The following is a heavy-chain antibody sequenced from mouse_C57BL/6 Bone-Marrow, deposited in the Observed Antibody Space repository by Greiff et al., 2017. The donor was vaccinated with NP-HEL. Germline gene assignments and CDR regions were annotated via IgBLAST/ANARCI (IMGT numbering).Heavy chain of an antibody. J-gene: IGHJ2*01. V-gene: IGHV1-61*01. D-gene: IGHD2-3*01. CDR3: RWLLRDY. CDR2: IYPSDSET. Sequence: QVQLKQPGAELVRPGSSVKLSCKASGYTFTSYWMDWVKQRPGQGLEWIGNIYPSDSETHYNQKFKDKATLTVDKSSSTAYMQLSSLTSEDSAVYYCRWLLRDYWGQGTTLTVPS. CDR1: GYTFTSYW.